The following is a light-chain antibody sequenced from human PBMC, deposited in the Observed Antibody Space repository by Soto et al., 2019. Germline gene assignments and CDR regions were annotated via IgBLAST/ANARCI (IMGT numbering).Light chain of an antibody. CDR3: SSFTGSTTWV. V-gene: IGLV2-14*03. J-gene: IGLJ3*02. CDR2: DVS. CDR1: NSDIGAYDY. Sequence: QSALTQSASVSGSPGQSITISCTGTNSDIGAYDYVSWYQQHPGKAPKLLIYDVSKRPSGLSNRFSGSKSGNTASLTISGLLTEDEADYYCSSFTGSTTWVFGGGTQLTVL.